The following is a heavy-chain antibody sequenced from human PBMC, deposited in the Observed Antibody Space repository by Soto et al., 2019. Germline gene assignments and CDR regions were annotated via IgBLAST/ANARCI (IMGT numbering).Heavy chain of an antibody. CDR3: ARELRYFDWLLGDLGPPNYGMDV. CDR2: ISYDGSNK. D-gene: IGHD3-9*01. V-gene: IGHV3-30-3*01. J-gene: IGHJ6*02. Sequence: GGSLRLSCAASGFTFSSYAMHWVRQAPGKGLEWVAVISYDGSNKYYADSVKGRFTISRDNSKNTLYLQMNSLRAEDTAVYYCARELRYFDWLLGDLGPPNYGMDVWGQGTTVTVSS. CDR1: GFTFSSYA.